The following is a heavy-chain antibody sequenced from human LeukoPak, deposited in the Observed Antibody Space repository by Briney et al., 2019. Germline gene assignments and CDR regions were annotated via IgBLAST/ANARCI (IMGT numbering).Heavy chain of an antibody. CDR2: IHSDGSST. D-gene: IGHD3-22*01. J-gene: IGHJ3*02. Sequence: GGSLRLSCAASGFTFSSYWMHWVRQAPGKGLVWVSRIHSDGSSTSYADFVKGRFTISRDNAKNTLYLQMNSLGAEDTAVYYCARRIVTYYYDSSGSLDAFDIWGQGTMVAVSS. V-gene: IGHV3-74*01. CDR3: ARRIVTYYYDSSGSLDAFDI. CDR1: GFTFSSYW.